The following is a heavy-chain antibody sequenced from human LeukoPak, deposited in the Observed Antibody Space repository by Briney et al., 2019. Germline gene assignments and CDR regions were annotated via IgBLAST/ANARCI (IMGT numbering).Heavy chain of an antibody. Sequence: SVKVSCKASGGTFSSYAISWVRQAPGQGLEWMGGIIPIFGTANYAQKFQGRVTITADESTRTAYMELSSLRSEDTAVYYCARLSGSYYIFDYWGQGTLVTVSS. CDR2: IIPIFGTA. CDR3: ARLSGSYYIFDY. J-gene: IGHJ4*02. V-gene: IGHV1-69*13. CDR1: GGTFSSYA. D-gene: IGHD1-26*01.